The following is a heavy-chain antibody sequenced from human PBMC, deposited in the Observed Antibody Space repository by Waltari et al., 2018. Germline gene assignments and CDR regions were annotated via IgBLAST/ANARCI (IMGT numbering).Heavy chain of an antibody. V-gene: IGHV3-66*02. CDR2: MYPPGSA. J-gene: IGHJ4*02. CDR3: ATARDEHTAMVYFDN. CDR1: GLAVRDTH. D-gene: IGHD5-18*01. Sequence: EVKLVESGGGLVHPGGSLSLSCVASGLAVRDTHMRWVRQAPGKGLEWVSIMYPPGSAYNADSVEGRFTISRDISKNMVHLQMNRLRLEDSATYYCATARDEHTAMVYFDNWGQGTLVSVSS.